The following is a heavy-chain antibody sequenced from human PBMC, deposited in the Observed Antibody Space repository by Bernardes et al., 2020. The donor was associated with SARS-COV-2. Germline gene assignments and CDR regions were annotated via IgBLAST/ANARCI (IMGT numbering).Heavy chain of an antibody. Sequence: VESLFLSCAASGFTFSNFYMSWFRLAPGKGLEWVSYITSGSTNTDYADSVKGRFTISRDDAKNSLYLQMSGLRVEDTAVYYCARERGGGYFDSWGQGSLVTVSS. CDR2: ITSGSTNT. J-gene: IGHJ4*02. CDR1: GFTFSNFY. D-gene: IGHD3-16*01. CDR3: ARERGGGYFDS. V-gene: IGHV3-11*05.